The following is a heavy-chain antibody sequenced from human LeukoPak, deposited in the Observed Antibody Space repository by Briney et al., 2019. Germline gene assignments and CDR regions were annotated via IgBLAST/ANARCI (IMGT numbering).Heavy chain of an antibody. J-gene: IGHJ4*02. CDR2: INSDGSST. CDR1: GFTFSSYW. Sequence: GGSLRLSCAASGFTFSSYWMHWVRQAPGKGLVWVSRINSDGSSTSYADSVEGRFTISRDNAKNTLYLQMNSLRAEDTAVYYCARALDTAMADYWGQGTLVTVSS. D-gene: IGHD5-18*01. CDR3: ARALDTAMADY. V-gene: IGHV3-74*01.